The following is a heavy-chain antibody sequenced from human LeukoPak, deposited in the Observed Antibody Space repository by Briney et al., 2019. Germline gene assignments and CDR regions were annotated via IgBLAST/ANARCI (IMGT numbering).Heavy chain of an antibody. CDR1: GGSISSYY. CDR3: ARGGAAAPQQPYYYMDV. J-gene: IGHJ6*03. D-gene: IGHD6-13*01. V-gene: IGHV4-59*01. Sequence: SETLSLTCTVSGGSISSYYWSWIRQPPGKGLEWIGYIYYSGSTNYNPSLKSRVTISVDTSKNQFSLKLSSVTAADTAVYYCARGGAAAPQQPYYYMDVWGKGTTVSVSS. CDR2: IYYSGST.